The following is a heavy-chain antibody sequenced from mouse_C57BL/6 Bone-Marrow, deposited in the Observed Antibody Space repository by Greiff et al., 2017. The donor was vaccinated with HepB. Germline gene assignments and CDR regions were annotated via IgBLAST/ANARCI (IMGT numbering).Heavy chain of an antibody. J-gene: IGHJ4*01. CDR2: ISYDGSN. Sequence: DVQLQESGPGLVKPSQSLSLTCSVTGYSITSGYYWNWIRQFPGNKLEWMGYISYDGSNNYNPSLKNRISITRDTSKNQFFLKLNSVTTEDTATYYWARPPHTTVVAIDIPHAMDYWGQGASVTVSS. D-gene: IGHD1-1*01. CDR1: GYSITSGYY. CDR3: ARPPHTTVVAIDIPHAMDY. V-gene: IGHV3-6*01.